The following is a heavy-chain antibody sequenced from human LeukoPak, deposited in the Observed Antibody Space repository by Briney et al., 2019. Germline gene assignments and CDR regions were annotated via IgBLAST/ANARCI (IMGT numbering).Heavy chain of an antibody. D-gene: IGHD4-23*01. J-gene: IGHJ4*02. Sequence: KTGGSLRLSCAASGFTFSSYEMNWVRQPPRKGLEWIGEIYHSGSTNYNPSLRSRVTISVDKSDNQFSLKLNSMTAADTAVYYCARNAGNSDVDYWGQGTLVTVSS. CDR3: ARNAGNSDVDY. CDR2: IYHSGST. V-gene: IGHV4-4*02. CDR1: GFTFSSYEM.